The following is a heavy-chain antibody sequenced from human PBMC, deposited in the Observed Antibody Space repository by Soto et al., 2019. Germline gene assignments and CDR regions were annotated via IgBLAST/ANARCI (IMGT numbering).Heavy chain of an antibody. CDR2: ISYDGSNK. J-gene: IGHJ6*02. CDR1: GFTFSSYA. V-gene: IGHV3-30-3*01. CDR3: ARGPIVGAPYYYYGMDV. Sequence: QVQLVESGGGVVQPGRSLRLSCAASGFTFSSYAMHWVRQAPGKGLEWVAVISYDGSNKYYADSVKGRFTISRDNSKNTLYLQMNSLRAEDTAVYYCARGPIVGAPYYYYGMDVWGQGTTVTVSS. D-gene: IGHD1-26*01.